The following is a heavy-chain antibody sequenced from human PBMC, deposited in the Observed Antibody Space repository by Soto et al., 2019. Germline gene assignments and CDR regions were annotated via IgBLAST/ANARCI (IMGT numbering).Heavy chain of an antibody. CDR3: AKVRDSGWYGDGFLDY. CDR2: ISGSGGST. J-gene: IGHJ4*02. Sequence: GGSLSLSCAASGFTVSSNYMSWVRQAPGKGLEWVSAISGSGGSTYYADSVKGRFTISRDNSKNTLYLQMNSLRAEDTAVYYCAKVRDSGWYGDGFLDYWGQGTLVTVSS. CDR1: GFTVSSNY. D-gene: IGHD6-19*01. V-gene: IGHV3-23*01.